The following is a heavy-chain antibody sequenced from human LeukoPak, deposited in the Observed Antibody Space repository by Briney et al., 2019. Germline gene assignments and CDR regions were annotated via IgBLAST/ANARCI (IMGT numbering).Heavy chain of an antibody. CDR2: IYYSGSP. D-gene: IGHD6-13*01. J-gene: IGHJ4*02. CDR1: GGSISSSSYC. CDR3: ARDRPGGSSLDY. V-gene: IGHV4-39*07. Sequence: SETLSLTCTVSGGSISSSSYCWGWIRQPPGKGLEWIGSIYYSGSPYYNPSLKSRVTISVDTSKNQFSLKLTSVNAADTAVYYCARDRPGGSSLDYWGQGILVTVSS.